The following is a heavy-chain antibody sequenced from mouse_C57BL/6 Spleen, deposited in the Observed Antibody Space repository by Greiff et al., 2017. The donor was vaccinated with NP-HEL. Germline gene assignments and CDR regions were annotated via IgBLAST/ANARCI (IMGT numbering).Heavy chain of an antibody. CDR2: IDPENGDT. J-gene: IGHJ2*01. D-gene: IGHD2-10*01. V-gene: IGHV14-4*01. CDR1: GFNIKDDY. Sequence: EVKLVESGAELVRPGASVKLSCTASGFNIKDDYMHWVKQRPEQGLEWIGWIDPENGDTEYASKFQGKATITADTSSNTAYLQLSSLTSEDTAFYYCTTWSYSGVFDYWGQGTTLTVSS. CDR3: TTWSYSGVFDY.